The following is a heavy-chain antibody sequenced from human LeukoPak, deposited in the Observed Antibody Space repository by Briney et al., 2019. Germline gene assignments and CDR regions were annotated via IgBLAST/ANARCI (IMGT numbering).Heavy chain of an antibody. J-gene: IGHJ4*02. Sequence: PGGSLRHSCAASGFTFSSYGMHWVRQAPGKGLEWVAFIRYDGSNKYYADSVKGRFTISRDNSKNTLFLQMNSLRPEDTAVYYCARTGFGYGRFFDFWGQGSLVTVSS. CDR1: GFTFSSYG. CDR3: ARTGFGYGRFFDF. D-gene: IGHD5-18*01. CDR2: IRYDGSNK. V-gene: IGHV3-30*02.